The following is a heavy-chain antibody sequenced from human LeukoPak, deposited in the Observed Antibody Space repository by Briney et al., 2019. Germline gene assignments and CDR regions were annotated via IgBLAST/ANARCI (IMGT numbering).Heavy chain of an antibody. V-gene: IGHV4-59*11. CDR3: ASHDYGDFFDY. CDR2: VYYSGTT. CDR1: GASISDHY. J-gene: IGHJ4*02. D-gene: IGHD4-17*01. Sequence: TSETLSLTCSVSGASISDHYWSWIRQPPGRGLEWVANVYYSGTTNYNPSLRSRVSISLDTSKNQFSLKLRSVTAADTAVYYCASHDYGDFFDYWGQGTPVTVSS.